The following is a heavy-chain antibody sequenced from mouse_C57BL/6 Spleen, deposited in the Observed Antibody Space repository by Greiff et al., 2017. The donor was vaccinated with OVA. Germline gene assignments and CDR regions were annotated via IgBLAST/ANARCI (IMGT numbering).Heavy chain of an antibody. CDR1: GFTFSDYY. CDR2: INYDGSST. J-gene: IGHJ4*01. CDR3: ARSGRGLYAMDY. Sequence: EVKLVESEGGLVQPGSSMKLSCTASGFTFSDYYMAWVRQVPEKGLEWVANINYDGSSTYYLDSLKSRFIISRDNAKNILYLQMSSLKSEDTATYYCARSGRGLYAMDYWGQGTSVTVSS. V-gene: IGHV5-16*01. D-gene: IGHD1-3*01.